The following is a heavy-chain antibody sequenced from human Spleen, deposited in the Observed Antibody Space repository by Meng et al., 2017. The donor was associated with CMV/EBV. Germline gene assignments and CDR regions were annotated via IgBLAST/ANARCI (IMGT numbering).Heavy chain of an antibody. CDR3: ARELKGTKYFDL. J-gene: IGHJ2*01. CDR1: GGSISASSHY. D-gene: IGHD3-16*01. V-gene: IGHV4-39*07. CDR2: ISYSGST. Sequence: SETLSLTCTVSGGSISASSHYWGWIRQPPGKGLEWIGEISYSGSTNYNPSLKSRVATSVDTSKNQFSLKLTSVTAADTAVYFCARELKGTKYFDLWGRGTLVTVSS.